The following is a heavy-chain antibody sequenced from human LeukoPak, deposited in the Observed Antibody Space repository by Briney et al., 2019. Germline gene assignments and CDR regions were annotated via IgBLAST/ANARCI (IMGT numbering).Heavy chain of an antibody. V-gene: IGHV3-23*01. J-gene: IGHJ4*02. D-gene: IGHD3-16*01. Sequence: GGSLRLSCAASGFTFSSYAMSWVRQAPGKGLEWVSAISGSGGSTYYADSVKGRFTISRDNSKNTLYLQMNSLRVEDTAVYYCARDLGTYDYVWGTDYWGQGTLVTVSS. CDR2: ISGSGGST. CDR3: ARDLGTYDYVWGTDY. CDR1: GFTFSSYA.